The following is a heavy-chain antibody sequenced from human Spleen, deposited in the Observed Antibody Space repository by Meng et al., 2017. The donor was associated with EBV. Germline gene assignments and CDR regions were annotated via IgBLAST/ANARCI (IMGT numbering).Heavy chain of an antibody. CDR1: GGSITSANW. Sequence: QVQLPESGPGLVKPSGALSLTCAVPGGSITSANWWTWVRQPPGKGLEWIGEIFHSGSTNYNPSLKSRVTMSVDKSKNQFSLNLRSVTAADTAVYYCAILWAPVDYWGQGALVTVSS. D-gene: IGHD3-16*01. V-gene: IGHV4-4*02. CDR2: IFHSGST. CDR3: AILWAPVDY. J-gene: IGHJ4*02.